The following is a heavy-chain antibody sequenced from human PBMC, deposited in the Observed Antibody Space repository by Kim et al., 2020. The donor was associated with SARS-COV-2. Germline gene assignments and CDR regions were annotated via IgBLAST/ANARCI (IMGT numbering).Heavy chain of an antibody. Sequence: GGSLRLSCAASGFTFDDYAMHWVRQAPGKGPEWVSGISWNSDNIGYADSVKGRFTISRDNAKNSLYLQMNSLRTEDTALYYCAKGAAAGFTPFYYFDYWGQGTLVTVSS. CDR2: ISWNSDNI. J-gene: IGHJ4*02. V-gene: IGHV3-9*01. CDR3: AKGAAAGFTPFYYFDY. CDR1: GFTFDDYA. D-gene: IGHD6-13*01.